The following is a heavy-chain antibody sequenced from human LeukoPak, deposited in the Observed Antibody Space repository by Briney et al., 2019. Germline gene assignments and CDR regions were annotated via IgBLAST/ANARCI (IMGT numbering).Heavy chain of an antibody. J-gene: IGHJ5*02. Sequence: ASETLSLTCTVSGGSISSSSYYWGWIRQPPGKGLEWIGSIYYSGSTYYNPSLKSRVTISVDTSKNQFSLKLSSVTAADTAVYYCARRQYGSGSSWGQGTLVTVSS. V-gene: IGHV4-39*01. CDR1: GGSISSSSYY. CDR3: ARRQYGSGSS. D-gene: IGHD3-10*01. CDR2: IYYSGST.